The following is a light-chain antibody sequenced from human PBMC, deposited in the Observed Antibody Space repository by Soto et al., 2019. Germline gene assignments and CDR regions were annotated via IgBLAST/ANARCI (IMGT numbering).Light chain of an antibody. CDR2: NVY. V-gene: IGLV2-14*03. CDR3: SAYTVSRTYV. J-gene: IGLJ1*01. CDR1: SSNVGAYNF. Sequence: QSALTQPASVSGSPGQSITISCPGTSSNVGAYNFVSWHQQHPGKSPKLMIYNVYDRPSGISYLFSGSKSGNTASLTISGLQGEDGADYYCSAYTVSRTYVFGTGTKVTVL.